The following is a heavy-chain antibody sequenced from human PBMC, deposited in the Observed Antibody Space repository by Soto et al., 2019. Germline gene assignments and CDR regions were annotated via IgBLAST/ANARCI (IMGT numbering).Heavy chain of an antibody. CDR2: ISYDGSNK. D-gene: IGHD6-13*01. Sequence: GGSLRLSCAASGFTFSRYAMHWVRQAPGKGLEWVAVISYDGSNKYYADSVKGRFTISRDNSKNTLYLQMNSLRAEDTAVYYCARAGSYSSNFDYWGQGTLVTVSS. CDR3: ARAGSYSSNFDY. CDR1: GFTFSRYA. V-gene: IGHV3-30-3*01. J-gene: IGHJ4*02.